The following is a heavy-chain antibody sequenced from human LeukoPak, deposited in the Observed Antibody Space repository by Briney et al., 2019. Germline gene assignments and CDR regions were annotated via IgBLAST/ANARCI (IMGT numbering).Heavy chain of an antibody. J-gene: IGHJ4*02. CDR3: ARDSSWSFDY. CDR2: ISSSGGST. D-gene: IGHD3-10*01. CDR1: GFTFSSYA. Sequence: GGSLRLSCAASGFTFSSYAMSWVRQAPGKGLEWVSTISSSGGSTYYADSVKGRFTISRDNSNNTLYLQMNSLRAEDTAVYYCARDSSWSFDYWGQGTLVTVSS. V-gene: IGHV3-23*01.